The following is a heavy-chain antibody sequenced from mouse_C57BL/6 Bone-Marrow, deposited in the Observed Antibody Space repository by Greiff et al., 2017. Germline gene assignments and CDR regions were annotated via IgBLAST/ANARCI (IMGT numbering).Heavy chain of an antibody. CDR2: LYPRSGNT. D-gene: IGHD1-1*01. CDR1: GYTFTSYG. CDR3: ARGITTVVRDY. J-gene: IGHJ2*01. V-gene: IGHV1-81*01. Sequence: QVHVKQSGAELARPGASVKLSCKASGYTFTSYGISWVKQRTGQGLEWIGELYPRSGNTYYNEKFKGKATLTADKSSSTAYMELRSLTSEDSAVYFCARGITTVVRDYWGQGTTLTVSS.